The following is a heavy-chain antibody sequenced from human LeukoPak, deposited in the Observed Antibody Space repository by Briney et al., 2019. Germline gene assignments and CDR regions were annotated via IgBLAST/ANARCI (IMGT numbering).Heavy chain of an antibody. D-gene: IGHD4-23*01. V-gene: IGHV3-30*18. Sequence: GRSLRLSCAASGFTFSSYGMHWVRQAPGKGLEWVAVLSYDGRNKYYADSVKGRFTISRDNSKNTLYLQMNSLSAEDTAVYYCAKDWDGYGDNGYFDYWGQGTLVTVSS. CDR2: LSYDGRNK. CDR1: GFTFSSYG. J-gene: IGHJ4*02. CDR3: AKDWDGYGDNGYFDY.